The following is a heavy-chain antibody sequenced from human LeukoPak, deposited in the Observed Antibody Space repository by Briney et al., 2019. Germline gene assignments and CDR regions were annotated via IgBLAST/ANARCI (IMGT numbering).Heavy chain of an antibody. J-gene: IGHJ4*02. V-gene: IGHV4-34*01. CDR2: INHSGST. CDR1: GGSFSGYY. CDR3: ARAGYCTNGVCCIWRD. D-gene: IGHD2-8*01. Sequence: SETLSLTCAVYGGSFSGYYWSWIRQPPGKGLEWIGEINHSGSTNYNPSLKSRVTISVDTSKNQFSLKLSSVTAADTAVYYCARAGYCTNGVCCIWRDWGQGTLVTVSS.